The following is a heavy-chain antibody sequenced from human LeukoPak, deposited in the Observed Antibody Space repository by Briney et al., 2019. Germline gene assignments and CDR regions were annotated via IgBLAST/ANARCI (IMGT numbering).Heavy chain of an antibody. CDR1: GFTFSNYW. CDR2: IQPDGSEK. Sequence: TGGSLRLSCAASGFTFSNYWMTWVRQAPGKGLEWVANIQPDGSEKYYVDYVKGRFTISRDNAKNSLYLQMNSLRPEDTALYYCAILPLTDYYGSGSWFRAFDIWGQGTMVTVSS. D-gene: IGHD3-10*01. J-gene: IGHJ3*02. CDR3: AILPLTDYYGSGSWFRAFDI. V-gene: IGHV3-7*03.